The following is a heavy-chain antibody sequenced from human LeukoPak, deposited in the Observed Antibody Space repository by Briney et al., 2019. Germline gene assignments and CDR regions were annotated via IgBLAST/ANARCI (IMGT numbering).Heavy chain of an antibody. CDR1: GGTFSSYA. CDR2: IIPIFGTA. CDR3: ARYQRRYCSSTSCPFDY. Sequence: SVKVSCKASGGTFSSYAISWVRQAPGQGLEWMGGIIPIFGTANYAQKFQGRVTITADESTSTAYMELSSLRSEDTAVYYCARYQRRYCSSTSCPFDYWGQGTLVTVSS. J-gene: IGHJ4*02. D-gene: IGHD2-2*01. V-gene: IGHV1-69*13.